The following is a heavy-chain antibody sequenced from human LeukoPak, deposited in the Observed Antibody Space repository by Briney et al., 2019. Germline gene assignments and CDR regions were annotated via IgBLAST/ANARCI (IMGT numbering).Heavy chain of an antibody. CDR2: IKQDGSEK. Sequence: PGGSLRLSCAASGFTFSSYWMSWVRQAPGKGLEWVANIKQDGSEKYYADSVKGRFTISRDNSKNTLYLQMNSLRAEDTAVYYCARDRLILGTTPSFFDYWGQGTLVTVSS. J-gene: IGHJ4*02. CDR3: ARDRLILGTTPSFFDY. D-gene: IGHD4-11*01. CDR1: GFTFSSYW. V-gene: IGHV3-7*01.